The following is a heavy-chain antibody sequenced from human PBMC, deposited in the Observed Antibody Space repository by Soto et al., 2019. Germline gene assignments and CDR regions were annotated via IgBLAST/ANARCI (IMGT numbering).Heavy chain of an antibody. Sequence: GGSLRLSCAASGFTFSSYSMNWVRQAPGKGLEWVSSISSSSSYIYYADSVKGRFTISRDNAKNSLYLQMNSLRAEDTAVYYCARVRVAAADRFDAFDIWGQGTMVTVSS. D-gene: IGHD6-13*01. CDR1: GFTFSSYS. CDR3: ARVRVAAADRFDAFDI. J-gene: IGHJ3*02. CDR2: ISSSSSYI. V-gene: IGHV3-21*01.